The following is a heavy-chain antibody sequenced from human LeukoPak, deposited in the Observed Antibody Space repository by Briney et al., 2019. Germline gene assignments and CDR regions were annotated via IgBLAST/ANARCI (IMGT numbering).Heavy chain of an antibody. CDR2: ISGSSDAI. CDR1: GFIFSSYS. V-gene: IGHV3-48*04. J-gene: IGHJ3*01. Sequence: GGSLRLSCAASGFIFSSYSLNWVRQAPGKGLEWVSYISGSSDAIYYAESVKGRFTISRDNAENSLYLEMNSLRAEDTAVYYCAKDPNGDYIGTFDVWGQGTMVTVSS. D-gene: IGHD4-17*01. CDR3: AKDPNGDYIGTFDV.